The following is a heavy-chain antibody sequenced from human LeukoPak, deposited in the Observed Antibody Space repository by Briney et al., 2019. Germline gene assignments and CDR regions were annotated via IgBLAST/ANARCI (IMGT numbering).Heavy chain of an antibody. CDR3: VKDLSSESYYPSP. D-gene: IGHD3-10*01. CDR1: GFTLRRYA. Sequence: PGRSLRLSCSASGFTLRRYAMHWVRQAPGKGRQYGSGMSIEGVRTSYTDSVQGSFTISRDNSNNTMYLQMSSLRPEDTAVYYCVKDLSSESYYPSPWGQGTLVTVSS. CDR2: MSIEGVRT. V-gene: IGHV3-64D*06. J-gene: IGHJ5*02.